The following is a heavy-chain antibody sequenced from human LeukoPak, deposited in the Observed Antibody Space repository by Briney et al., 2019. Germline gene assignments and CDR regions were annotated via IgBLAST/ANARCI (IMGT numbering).Heavy chain of an antibody. J-gene: IGHJ4*02. CDR2: IIPILGIA. CDR1: GGTFSSYA. CDR3: AREQNEILEDY. Sequence: ASVKVTCKASGGTFSSYAISWVRQAPGQGLEWMGRIIPILGIANYAQKFQGRVTITADKSTSTAYMELSSLRSEDTAVYYCAREQNEILEDYWGQGTLVTVSS. V-gene: IGHV1-69*04.